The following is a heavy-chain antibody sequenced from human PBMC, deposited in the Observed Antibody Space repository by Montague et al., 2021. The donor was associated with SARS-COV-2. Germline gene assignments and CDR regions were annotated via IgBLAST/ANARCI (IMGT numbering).Heavy chain of an antibody. Sequence: LVKPTQTLTLTCTVSGGSISSGGYYWSWIRQHPGKGLEWIGYIYYSGSTYYNPSLKSRVTISVDTSKNQFSLKLSSVTAADTAVYYCARVQRITIFGVVTYFDYWGQGTLVTVSS. V-gene: IGHV4-31*03. CDR1: GGSISSGGYY. D-gene: IGHD3-3*01. CDR2: IYYSGST. J-gene: IGHJ4*02. CDR3: ARVQRITIFGVVTYFDY.